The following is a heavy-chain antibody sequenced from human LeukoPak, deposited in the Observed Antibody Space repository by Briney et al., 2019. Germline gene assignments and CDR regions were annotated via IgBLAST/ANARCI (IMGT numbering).Heavy chain of an antibody. V-gene: IGHV4-39*01. CDR3: ARHPPYGSRSWGAYYFDH. CDR2: IYYGGNT. CDR1: GDSISSSNFY. D-gene: IGHD3-10*01. J-gene: IGHJ4*02. Sequence: PSGTLSLTCTVSGDSISSSNFYWGWIRQPPGKGLEWIGSIYYGGNTFYSPSLKSRVTISVDASKNRFSLNLSSVTAADTAVYYCARHPPYGSRSWGAYYFDHWGRGNLVTVSS.